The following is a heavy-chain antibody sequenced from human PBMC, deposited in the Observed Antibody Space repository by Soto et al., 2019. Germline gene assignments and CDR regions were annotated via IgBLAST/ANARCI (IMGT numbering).Heavy chain of an antibody. J-gene: IGHJ6*02. D-gene: IGHD4-4*01. Sequence: GASVKVSCKASGYTFTSYGISWVRQAPGQRLEWMGWISAYNGNTNYAQKLQGRVTMTTDTSTSTAYMELRSLRSDDTAVYYCARDSSSPLQFNYYYYGMDVWGQGTTVTVSS. CDR2: ISAYNGNT. CDR3: ARDSSSPLQFNYYYYGMDV. V-gene: IGHV1-18*01. CDR1: GYTFTSYG.